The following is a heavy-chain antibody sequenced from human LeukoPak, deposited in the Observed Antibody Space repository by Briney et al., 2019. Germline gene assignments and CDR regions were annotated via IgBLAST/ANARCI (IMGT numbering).Heavy chain of an antibody. Sequence: GGSLRLSCAASGFTFSSYGMHWVRQAPGKGLEWVAFIRYDGGNKYYADSVKGRFTISRDNSKNTLYLQMNSLRAEDTAVYYCTTLSRGYSSSWYGGDYWGQGTLVTVSS. V-gene: IGHV3-30*02. D-gene: IGHD6-13*01. CDR1: GFTFSSYG. J-gene: IGHJ4*02. CDR3: TTLSRGYSSSWYGGDY. CDR2: IRYDGGNK.